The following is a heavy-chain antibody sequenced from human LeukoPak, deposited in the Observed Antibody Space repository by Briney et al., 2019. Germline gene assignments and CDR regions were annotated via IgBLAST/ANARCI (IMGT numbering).Heavy chain of an antibody. CDR1: SGSISSYY. J-gene: IGHJ5*02. Sequence: PSESLSLTCTVSSGSISSYYWGWIRQLPGRGLEWIGSTYYSGSTYYDPSLKSRVTISVDTSKNQFSLKLSSVTAADTAVYYCARQGGEYEWELLPSNNWFDPWGQGTLVTVSS. CDR3: ARQGGEYEWELLPSNNWFDP. D-gene: IGHD1-26*01. V-gene: IGHV4-39*01. CDR2: TYYSGST.